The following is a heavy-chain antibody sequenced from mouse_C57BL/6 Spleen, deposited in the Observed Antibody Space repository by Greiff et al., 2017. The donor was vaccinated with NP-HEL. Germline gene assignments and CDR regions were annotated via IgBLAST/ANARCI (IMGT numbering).Heavy chain of an antibody. CDR2: ISYDGSN. CDR1: GYSITSGYY. V-gene: IGHV3-6*01. D-gene: IGHD4-1*01. J-gene: IGHJ2*01. Sequence: DVQLQESGPGLVKPSQSLSLTCSVTGYSITSGYYWNWIRQFPGNKLEWMGYISYDGSNNYNPSLKNRISITRDTSKNQFFLKLNSVTTEDTATYYCARDPRNWDGHYFDYWGQGTTLTVAS. CDR3: ARDPRNWDGHYFDY.